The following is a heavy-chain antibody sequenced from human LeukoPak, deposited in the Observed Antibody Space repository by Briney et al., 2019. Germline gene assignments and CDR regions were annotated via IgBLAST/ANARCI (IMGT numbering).Heavy chain of an antibody. Sequence: SETLSLTCTVSGGSISNYYWSWIRQPPGKGLESIGYIFYSGSTNYNPSLKSRVTISVDTSQNHFSLKLSSVTAADAAVYYCARVMDHGYSDYWGQGALVTVSS. CDR2: IFYSGST. V-gene: IGHV4-59*01. CDR3: ARVMDHGYSDY. CDR1: GGSISNYY. J-gene: IGHJ4*02. D-gene: IGHD4/OR15-4a*01.